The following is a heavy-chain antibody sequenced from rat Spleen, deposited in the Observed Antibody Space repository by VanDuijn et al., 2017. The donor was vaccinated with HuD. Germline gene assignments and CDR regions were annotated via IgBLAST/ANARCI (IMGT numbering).Heavy chain of an antibody. D-gene: IGHD1-9*01. Sequence: EVQLVESGGGLVQPGRSLKLSCAASGFTFSDYNMAWVRQAPKKGLEWVATITYYGSRTHYRDSVKGQFTISRDNAKSTLSLQMDSLRSEDTATYYCARRHYGYTDYFDYWGQGVMVTVSS. CDR2: ITYYGSRT. V-gene: IGHV5S10*01. J-gene: IGHJ2*01. CDR1: GFTFSDYN. CDR3: ARRHYGYTDYFDY.